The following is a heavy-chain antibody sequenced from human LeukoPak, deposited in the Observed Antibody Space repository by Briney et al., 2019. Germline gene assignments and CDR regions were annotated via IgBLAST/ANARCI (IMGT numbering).Heavy chain of an antibody. J-gene: IGHJ4*02. V-gene: IGHV3-20*04. CDR3: ARDAPTVGVDY. CDR2: INWNGGST. Sequence: PGGSLRLSRAASGFILDDYGMSWVREAPGNGLEWVSGINWNGGSTGYADSVKGRFTISRGNAKNSLYLQMNSLRAEEDTALYYCARDAPTVGVDYWGQGTLVTVSS. CDR1: GFILDDYG.